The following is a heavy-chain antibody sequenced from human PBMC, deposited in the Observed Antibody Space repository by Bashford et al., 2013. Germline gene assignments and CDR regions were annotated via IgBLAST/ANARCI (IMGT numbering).Heavy chain of an antibody. CDR2: IRTKANNYAT. CDR3: AGLQYTSSWYVDY. D-gene: IGHD6-13*01. Sequence: VRQAPGKGLEWVGHIRTKANNYATTYAASVKGRFTISRDDSKNTAYLQMNSLKTEDTALYYCAGLQYTSSWYVDYWGQGTLVTVSS. V-gene: IGHV3-73*01. J-gene: IGHJ4*02.